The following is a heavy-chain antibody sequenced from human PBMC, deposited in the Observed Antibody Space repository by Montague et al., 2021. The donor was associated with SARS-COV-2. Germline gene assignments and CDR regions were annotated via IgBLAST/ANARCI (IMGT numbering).Heavy chain of an antibody. D-gene: IGHD6-19*01. CDR3: ARGSGWMGNAFDI. Sequence: SETLSLTCTVSGGSISSYYWSWIRQPPGKGLEWIGYIYYSGSTNYNPSLKSRVTISVDTSKHQFSLKLSSVTAADTAVYYCARGSGWMGNAFDIWGRGTMGTVSS. CDR2: IYYSGST. J-gene: IGHJ3*02. V-gene: IGHV4-59*01. CDR1: GGSISSYY.